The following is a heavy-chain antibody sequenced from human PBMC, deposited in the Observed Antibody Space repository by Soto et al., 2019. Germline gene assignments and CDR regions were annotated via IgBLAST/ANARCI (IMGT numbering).Heavy chain of an antibody. J-gene: IGHJ3*02. V-gene: IGHV4-59*01. CDR3: ARGDSTTHGDSFDI. D-gene: IGHD6-13*01. CDR1: GGAISFYN. Sequence: SETLSLTCTVSGGAISFYNWNWIRQSPGKGLEWIGYSYSSRSTNYNPSLKSRGTISVDTPTNQFSLQLTYVTAADTAVYYCARGDSTTHGDSFDIWGQGTMVTVSS. CDR2: SYSSRST.